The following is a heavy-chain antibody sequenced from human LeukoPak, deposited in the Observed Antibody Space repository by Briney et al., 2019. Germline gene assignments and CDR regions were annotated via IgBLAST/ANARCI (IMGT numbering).Heavy chain of an antibody. Sequence: ASVKVSCKASGYTFTGYYMHWVRQAPGQGLEWMGWISAYNGNTNYAQKFQGRVTMTTDTSTRTAYMELRSLRSDDTAVYYCARDRDYGDYHDAFDIWGQGTMVTVSS. V-gene: IGHV1-18*04. CDR1: GYTFTGYY. D-gene: IGHD4-17*01. J-gene: IGHJ3*02. CDR3: ARDRDYGDYHDAFDI. CDR2: ISAYNGNT.